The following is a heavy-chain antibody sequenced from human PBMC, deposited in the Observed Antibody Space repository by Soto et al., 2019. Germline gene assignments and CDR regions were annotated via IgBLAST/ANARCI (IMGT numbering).Heavy chain of an antibody. CDR2: IWYDGSNK. V-gene: IGHV3-33*01. CDR1: GFTFSSYG. J-gene: IGHJ4*02. CDR3: ARAPDIVATRIDY. Sequence: PGGPLRLSCAASGFTFSSYGMHWVRQAPGKGLEWVAVIWYDGSNKYYADSVKGRFTISRDNSKNTLYLQMNSLRAEDTAVYYCARAPDIVATRIDYWGQGTLVTVSS. D-gene: IGHD5-12*01.